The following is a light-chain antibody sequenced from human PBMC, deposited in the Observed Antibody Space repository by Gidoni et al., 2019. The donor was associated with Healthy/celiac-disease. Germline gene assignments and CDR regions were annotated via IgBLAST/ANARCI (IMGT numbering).Light chain of an antibody. CDR3: QQYGSSPWT. V-gene: IGKV3-20*01. CDR2: GAS. Sequence: DIVLTQSPGTLSLSPGERATLPCRASQSVRSSYLAWYQQKPGQAPRLLIYGASSRATGIPDRFSGSGSGTDFTLTISRREPEDLAVYYCQQYGSSPWTFGQGTKVEIK. J-gene: IGKJ1*01. CDR1: QSVRSSY.